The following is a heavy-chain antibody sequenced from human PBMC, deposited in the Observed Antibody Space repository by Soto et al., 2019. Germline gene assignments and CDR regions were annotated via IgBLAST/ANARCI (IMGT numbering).Heavy chain of an antibody. V-gene: IGHV3-23*01. D-gene: IGHD3-9*01. Sequence: GGSLRLSCAASGFTFSSYAMSWVRQAPGKGLEWVSAISGSGGSTYYADYVKGRFTIPRDNSKNTLYLQMNSLRAEDTAVYYCAKSLKKLYYDILTGYPPPDYWGQGTLVTVSS. CDR2: ISGSGGST. CDR1: GFTFSSYA. J-gene: IGHJ4*02. CDR3: AKSLKKLYYDILTGYPPPDY.